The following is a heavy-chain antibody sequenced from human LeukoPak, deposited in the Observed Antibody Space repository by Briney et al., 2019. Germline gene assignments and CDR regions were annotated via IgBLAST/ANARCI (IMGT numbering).Heavy chain of an antibody. CDR3: ARAGYDILTLAPDPANDY. V-gene: IGHV1-2*02. J-gene: IGHJ4*02. D-gene: IGHD3-9*01. Sequence: ASVKVSCKASGYTFTGYYMHWVRQAPGQGLEWMGWINPNSGGTKYAQKFQGRGTMTTDTSTSTASMELRSLRSDDTAVYYCARAGYDILTLAPDPANDYWGQGILVTVSS. CDR1: GYTFTGYY. CDR2: INPNSGGT.